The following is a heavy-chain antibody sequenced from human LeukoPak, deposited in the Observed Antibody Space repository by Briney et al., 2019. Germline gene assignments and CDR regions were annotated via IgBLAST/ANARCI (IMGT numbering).Heavy chain of an antibody. CDR3: AKDTGLVTIFGVVIHYYYYYGMDV. CDR2: ISGSGGST. Sequence: GGSLRLSCAASGFTFSSYAMSWVRQAPGKGLEWVSAISGSGGSTYYADSVKGRFTISRDNSKNTLYLQMNSLRAEDTAVYYCAKDTGLVTIFGVVIHYYYYYGMDVWGQGTTVTVSS. CDR1: GFTFSSYA. V-gene: IGHV3-23*01. D-gene: IGHD3-3*01. J-gene: IGHJ6*02.